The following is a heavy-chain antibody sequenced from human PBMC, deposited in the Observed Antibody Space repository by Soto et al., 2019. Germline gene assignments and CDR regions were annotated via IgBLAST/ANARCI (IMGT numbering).Heavy chain of an antibody. CDR3: ANVGGSYSAYYYYGMDV. J-gene: IGHJ6*02. Sequence: ASVKVSCKASGGTFSSYTISWVRQAPGQGLEWMGRIIPILGIANYAQKFQGRVTITADKSTSTAYMELSSLRSEDTAVYYCANVGGSYSAYYYYGMDVWGQGTTVTVSS. CDR2: IIPILGIA. D-gene: IGHD1-26*01. V-gene: IGHV1-69*02. CDR1: GGTFSSYT.